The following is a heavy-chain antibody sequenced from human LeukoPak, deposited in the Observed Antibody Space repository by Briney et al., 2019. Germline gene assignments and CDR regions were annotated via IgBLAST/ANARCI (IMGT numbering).Heavy chain of an antibody. D-gene: IGHD6-19*01. CDR1: GFTFSDYT. V-gene: IGHV3-11*04. CDR3: AKDISRYSSGCFDY. CDR2: ISGSARTI. Sequence: GGSLRLSCAASGFTFSDYTMTWIRQAPGKGLDWISYISGSARTIYYADSVRGRLTISRDNANNSLYLQLNSLRAEDTAVYYCAKDISRYSSGCFDYWGQGTLVTVSS. J-gene: IGHJ4*02.